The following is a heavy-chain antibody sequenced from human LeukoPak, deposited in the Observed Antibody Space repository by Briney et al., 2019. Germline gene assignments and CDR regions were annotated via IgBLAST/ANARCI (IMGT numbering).Heavy chain of an antibody. D-gene: IGHD3-10*01. CDR1: GGSISSSSYY. J-gene: IGHJ4*02. V-gene: IGHV4-39*07. CDR2: IYYSGST. CDR3: ARSWFGEFGY. Sequence: SETLSLTCTVSGGSISSSSYYWGWIRQPPGKGLEWIGSIYYSGSTYYNPSLKSRVTISVDTSKNQFSLKLSSVTAADTAVYYCARSWFGEFGYWGQGTLVTVSS.